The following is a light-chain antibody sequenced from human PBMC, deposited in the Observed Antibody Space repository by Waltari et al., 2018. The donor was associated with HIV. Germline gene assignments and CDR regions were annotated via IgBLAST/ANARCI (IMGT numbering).Light chain of an antibody. CDR3: QQSYTSSYT. J-gene: IGKJ2*01. CDR1: QSIGDH. Sequence: DMQMTQSPSSLSASVGDRVPVTCRASQSIGDHLNWFQQRPGKAPTLLIFGASSLHSGVPTRFSGSGSGTDFTLTIHSLQPEDFATYWCQQSYTSSYTFGQGTRLEIK. V-gene: IGKV1-39*01. CDR2: GAS.